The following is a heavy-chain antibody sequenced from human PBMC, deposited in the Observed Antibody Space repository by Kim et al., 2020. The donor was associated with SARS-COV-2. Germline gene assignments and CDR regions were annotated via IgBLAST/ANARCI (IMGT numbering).Heavy chain of an antibody. Sequence: QKFQGRVTITRDTSASTAYMELSSLRSEDTAVYYCARAYNDYGDPYFDYWGQGTLVTVSS. J-gene: IGHJ4*02. D-gene: IGHD4-17*01. CDR3: ARAYNDYGDPYFDY. V-gene: IGHV1-3*01.